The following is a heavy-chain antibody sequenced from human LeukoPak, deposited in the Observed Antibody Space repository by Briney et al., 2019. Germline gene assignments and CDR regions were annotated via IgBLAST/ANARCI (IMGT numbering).Heavy chain of an antibody. J-gene: IGHJ4*02. CDR2: MKGGGET. CDR1: GFSFSSYA. V-gene: IGHV3-23*01. CDR3: AKDPTMIVVVIPDY. D-gene: IGHD3-22*01. Sequence: GGSLRLSCAAYGFSFSSYAMSWVRQAPARGMEWVSSMKGGGETFYADSVKGRFTLSRDLSRNTVFLQLNNLRVEDTAIYYCAKDPTMIVVVIPDYWGQGTLVTVSS.